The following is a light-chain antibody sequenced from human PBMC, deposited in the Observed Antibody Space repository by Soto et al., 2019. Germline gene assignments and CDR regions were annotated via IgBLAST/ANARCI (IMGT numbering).Light chain of an antibody. CDR1: SSDLGAYDY. Sequence: QSVLIQPASVSGSPGQSIAISCTGTSSDLGAYDYVSWYQQQPDKAPKLIIYEVTKRPSGVSNRFSGSKSGNTASLTISGLQPEDEADYYCSSHTSGNTRVFGTGTKVTVL. V-gene: IGLV2-14*01. CDR3: SSHTSGNTRV. J-gene: IGLJ1*01. CDR2: EVT.